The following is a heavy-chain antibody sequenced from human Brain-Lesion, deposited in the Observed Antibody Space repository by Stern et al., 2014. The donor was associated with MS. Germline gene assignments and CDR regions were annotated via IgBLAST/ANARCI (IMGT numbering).Heavy chain of an antibody. CDR3: ARVGVYVQTGWFDP. Sequence: VQLEESGPGLVKPSQTLSLTCTVSGGSISSGGFYWSWLRHHPGMGLVWIGYIQYSGSTYYNSDLKSRVTISRDTSKNQFSLNLNSVTAADTAVYYCARVGVYVQTGWFDPWGQGALVTVSS. D-gene: IGHD2-8*01. CDR2: IQYSGST. J-gene: IGHJ5*02. CDR1: GGSISSGGFY. V-gene: IGHV4-31*03.